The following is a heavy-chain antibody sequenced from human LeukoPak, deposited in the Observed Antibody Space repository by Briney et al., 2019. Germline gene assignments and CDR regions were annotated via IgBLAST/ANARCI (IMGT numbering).Heavy chain of an antibody. V-gene: IGHV3-7*01. CDR3: ARDGAVVNY. D-gene: IGHD6-19*01. Sequence: GGSLRLSCAASGFTFSSNWMSWVRQAPGKGLEWVANIKQDGSEKYYVDSVKGRFTISRDNAKNSLYLQMNSLRAEDTAVYYCARDGAVVNYWGQGTLVTVSS. CDR2: IKQDGSEK. CDR1: GFTFSSNW. J-gene: IGHJ4*02.